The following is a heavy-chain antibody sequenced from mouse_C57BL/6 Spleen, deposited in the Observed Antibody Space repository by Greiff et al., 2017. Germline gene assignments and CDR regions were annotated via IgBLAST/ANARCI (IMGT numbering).Heavy chain of an antibody. CDR1: GFNIKDDY. CDR3: THGSNYRYFDV. CDR2: IDPENGDT. J-gene: IGHJ1*03. V-gene: IGHV14-4*01. D-gene: IGHD2-5*01. Sequence: EVQLQESGAELVRPGASVKLSCTASGFNIKDDYMHWVKQRPEQGLEWIGWIDPENGDTEYAAKFQGKATITADTSSNTAYLQLSGLTSEDTAVYYCTHGSNYRYFDVWGTGTTVTVSS.